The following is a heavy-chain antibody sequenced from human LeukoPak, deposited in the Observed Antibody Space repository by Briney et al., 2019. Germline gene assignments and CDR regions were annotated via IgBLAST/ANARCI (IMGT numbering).Heavy chain of an antibody. CDR2: ISAYNGNT. Sequence: ASVKVSCKASGYTFTSYGISWVRQAPGQGLEWMGWISAYNGNTNYAQKLQGRVTMTTDTSTSTAYMELRSLRSDDTAVHYCAREAYCSGDSCYPEGRTSSDYWGQGTLVTVSS. J-gene: IGHJ4*02. CDR1: GYTFTSYG. V-gene: IGHV1-18*01. CDR3: AREAYCSGDSCYPEGRTSSDY. D-gene: IGHD2-15*01.